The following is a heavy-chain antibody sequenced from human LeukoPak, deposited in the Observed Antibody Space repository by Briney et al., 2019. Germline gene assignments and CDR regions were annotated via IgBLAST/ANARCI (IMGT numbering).Heavy chain of an antibody. Sequence: SETLSLTCTVSGGSIGSYYGSWIRQPPGKGLEWIGYIYYSGSTNYNPSLKSRVTISVDTSKNQFSLKLSSVTAADTAVYYCARVQEICSSTSCYPLAGGEFDYWGQGTLITVSS. V-gene: IGHV4-59*01. CDR1: GGSIGSYY. J-gene: IGHJ4*02. CDR2: IYYSGST. CDR3: ARVQEICSSTSCYPLAGGEFDY. D-gene: IGHD2-2*01.